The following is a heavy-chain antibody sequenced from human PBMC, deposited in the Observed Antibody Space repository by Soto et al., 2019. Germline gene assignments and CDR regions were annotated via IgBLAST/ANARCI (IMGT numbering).Heavy chain of an antibody. J-gene: IGHJ6*02. D-gene: IGHD3-3*01. CDR2: IIPIFGTA. V-gene: IGHV1-69*13. CDR3: ARVYDFWSGLTKQTYYYGMDV. Sequence: ASVKVSCKASGGTFSSYAISWVRQAPGQGLEWMGGIIPIFGTANYAQKFQGRVTITADESTSTAYMELSSLRSEDTAVYYCARVYDFWSGLTKQTYYYGMDVWGQGTTVTVSS. CDR1: GGTFSSYA.